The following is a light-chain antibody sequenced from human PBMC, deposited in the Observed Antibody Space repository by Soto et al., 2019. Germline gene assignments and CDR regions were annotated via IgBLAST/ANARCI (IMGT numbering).Light chain of an antibody. CDR3: CSYAGSRTFV. CDR1: SSYFGTYNL. CDR2: EAT. Sequence: QSALTQPAAVSGSPGQSITISCTGTSSYFGTYNLVSWYQHHPGKAPKLLIYEATKRPPGVSDRFSGSKSGYTASLTISGLQAEDGADYYCCSYAGSRTFVFETGTKVTVL. V-gene: IGLV2-23*02. J-gene: IGLJ1*01.